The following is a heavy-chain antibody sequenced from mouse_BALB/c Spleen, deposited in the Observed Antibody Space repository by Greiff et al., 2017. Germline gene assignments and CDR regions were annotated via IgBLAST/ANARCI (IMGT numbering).Heavy chain of an antibody. CDR2: ISSGSSTI. D-gene: IGHD2-10*02. J-gene: IGHJ4*01. CDR1: GFTFSSFG. V-gene: IGHV5-17*02. Sequence: VQLKQSGGGLVQPGGSRKLSCAASGFTFSSFGMHWVRQAPEKGLEWVAYISSGSSTIYYADTVKGRFTISRDNPKNTLFLQMTSLRSEDTAMYYCARTPYGNYEDFYAMDYWGQGTSVTVSS. CDR3: ARTPYGNYEDFYAMDY.